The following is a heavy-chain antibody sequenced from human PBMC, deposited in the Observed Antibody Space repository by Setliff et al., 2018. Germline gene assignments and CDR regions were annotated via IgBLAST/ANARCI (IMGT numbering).Heavy chain of an antibody. J-gene: IGHJ4*02. V-gene: IGHV1-8*01. Sequence: ASVKVSCKASGYTFTSYDINWVRQATGQGLEWMGWMNPTSGNTGYAQKFQGRVTMTRNTSISTAYMELSSLTSDDTAVYYCAADGVSPMHWWGQGTRVTVSS. CDR3: AADGVSPMHW. CDR2: MNPTSGNT. D-gene: IGHD6-13*01. CDR1: GYTFTSYD.